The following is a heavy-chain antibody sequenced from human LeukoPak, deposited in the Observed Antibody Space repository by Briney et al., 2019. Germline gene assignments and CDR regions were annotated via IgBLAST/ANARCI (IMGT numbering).Heavy chain of an antibody. V-gene: IGHV3-30*03. J-gene: IGHJ4*02. CDR1: GFTFSSYG. CDR3: ASAVAGTGGPFDY. D-gene: IGHD6-19*01. Sequence: AGGSLRLSCAASGFTFSSYGMHWVRQAPGKGLEWVAVISYDGSNKYYADSVKGRFTISRDNSKNTLYLQMDSLRAEDTAVYYCASAVAGTGGPFDYWGQGTLVTVSS. CDR2: ISYDGSNK.